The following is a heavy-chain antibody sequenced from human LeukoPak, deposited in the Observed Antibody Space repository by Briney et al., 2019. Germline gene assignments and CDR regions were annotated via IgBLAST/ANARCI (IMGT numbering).Heavy chain of an antibody. CDR1: GGSLISYY. Sequence: SETLSLTCTVSGGSLISYYWSWIRQPPGQVLEWIAYIHSSGYTNYNPSLRSRVTISVDTSKNHFSLTVTSVTAADTAVYYCAQRQGPNSGSYDYFDPWGQGTLVTVSS. CDR3: AQRQGPNSGSYDYFDP. V-gene: IGHV4-4*09. D-gene: IGHD1-26*01. CDR2: IHSSGYT. J-gene: IGHJ5*02.